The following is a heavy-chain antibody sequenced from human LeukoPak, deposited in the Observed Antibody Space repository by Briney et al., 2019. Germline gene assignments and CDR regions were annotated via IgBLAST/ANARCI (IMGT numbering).Heavy chain of an antibody. CDR1: GGTFNNYA. CDR2: IIPILGIA. J-gene: IGHJ4*02. D-gene: IGHD3-3*02. Sequence: SVKVSCKASGGTFNNYAFSWVRQAPGQGLEWMGRIIPILGIANYAQKLQGRVTMTTDTSTSTAYMELRSLRSDDTAVYYCARSGLVLAGPRVPGNYWGQGTLVTVSS. V-gene: IGHV1-69*04. CDR3: ARSGLVLAGPRVPGNY.